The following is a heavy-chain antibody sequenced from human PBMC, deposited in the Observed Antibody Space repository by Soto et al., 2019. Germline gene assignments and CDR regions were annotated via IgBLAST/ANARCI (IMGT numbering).Heavy chain of an antibody. CDR1: CDSISSAGYY. J-gene: IGHJ4*02. D-gene: IGHD3-10*01. V-gene: IGHV4-31*03. CDR2: IYYSGST. CDR3: ARVPYGHYDY. Sequence: PSETLSLTCTVSCDSISSAGYYWSWIRQHSGKGLKWIGYIYYSGSTYYNPSLKSRVSISLDSSQNQISLRLTSVTAADTAVYFCARVPYGHYDYWGPGALVTVSS.